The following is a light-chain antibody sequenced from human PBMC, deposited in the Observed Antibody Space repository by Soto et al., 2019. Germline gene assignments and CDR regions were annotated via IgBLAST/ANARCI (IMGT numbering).Light chain of an antibody. Sequence: QSALTQPASVSGSPGQSITISCTGTISDIETYNLVSWYQQYPGKAPKLLIYEDSKRPSGVSDRFSGSKSVNTASLTIYGFQADDEADYHCCPFAGRNPFVFGAGTKLTVL. J-gene: IGLJ1*01. CDR1: ISDIETYNL. V-gene: IGLV2-23*01. CDR2: EDS. CDR3: CPFAGRNPFV.